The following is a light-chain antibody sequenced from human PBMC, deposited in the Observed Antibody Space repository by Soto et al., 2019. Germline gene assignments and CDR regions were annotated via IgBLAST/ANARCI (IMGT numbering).Light chain of an antibody. V-gene: IGKV1-9*01. Sequence: DIQMTQSPSSLSASVVYRVTITCLASQTIMTYLNWYQLKPGKPPRLLIYAASTLQSGVPSRFSGSGSGTEFTLTITSLQPEDFATYYCQQLNSFPITFGQGTRLEIK. CDR3: QQLNSFPIT. CDR1: QTIMTY. J-gene: IGKJ5*01. CDR2: AAS.